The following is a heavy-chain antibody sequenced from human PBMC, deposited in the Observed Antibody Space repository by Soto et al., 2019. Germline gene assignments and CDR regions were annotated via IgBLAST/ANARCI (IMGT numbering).Heavy chain of an antibody. J-gene: IGHJ5*02. CDR1: GYILTSYY. V-gene: IGHV1-46*01. D-gene: IGHD4-17*01. CDR3: ARGTWDHNYGDDKRPYNWFDP. Sequence: ASVKVSCRGSGYILTSYYMHWVRQAPGQGHEWMGIINPSGGSTSYAQQFQGRVTMTRDTSTSTVYMELSSLRSEDTAVYYCARGTWDHNYGDDKRPYNWFDPWGQGTLVTVSS. CDR2: INPSGGST.